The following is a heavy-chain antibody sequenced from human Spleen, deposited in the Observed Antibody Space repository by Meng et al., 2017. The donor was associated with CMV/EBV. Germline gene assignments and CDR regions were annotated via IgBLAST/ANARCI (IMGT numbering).Heavy chain of an antibody. Sequence: ASVKVSCKASGYTFTGHYMHWVRQAPGQGLEWMGWINPNSGGTDYAPKFQGRVTMTRDTSITTAYMELSRLGSDDTAIYYCARLPYGTSGHWYFDLWGRGTLVTVSS. J-gene: IGHJ2*01. CDR1: GYTFTGHY. V-gene: IGHV1-2*02. D-gene: IGHD1-14*01. CDR2: INPNSGGT. CDR3: ARLPYGTSGHWYFDL.